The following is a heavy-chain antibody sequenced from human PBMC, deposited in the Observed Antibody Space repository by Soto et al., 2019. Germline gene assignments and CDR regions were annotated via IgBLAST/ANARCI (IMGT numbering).Heavy chain of an antibody. CDR1: RGSISSSSYY. CDR3: ARHLGSRVGATFEFDY. CDR2: IYYSGSA. V-gene: IGHV4-39*01. J-gene: IGHJ4*02. D-gene: IGHD1-26*01. Sequence: SETLSLTFTVSRGSISSSSYYFGWIRQPPGNGLELIGSIYYSGSAYYNPSLNSLVTICVDTSKNQFSLKLSSVTADDTAVYYCARHLGSRVGATFEFDYWGQGPLVTVSS.